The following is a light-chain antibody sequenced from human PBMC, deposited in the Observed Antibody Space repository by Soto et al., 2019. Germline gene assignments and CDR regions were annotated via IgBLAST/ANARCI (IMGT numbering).Light chain of an antibody. V-gene: IGKV1-5*01. CDR1: QSISSW. J-gene: IGKJ2*01. CDR2: DAS. Sequence: DIQMTQSPSTLSASVGDRVTITCRASQSISSWLAWYQQKPGKAPKLLIYDASSLESGVPSRFRGSGPGTEFTLTISSLQPDDFATYYCQQYNSYSYPFGQGTKLEIK. CDR3: QQYNSYSYP.